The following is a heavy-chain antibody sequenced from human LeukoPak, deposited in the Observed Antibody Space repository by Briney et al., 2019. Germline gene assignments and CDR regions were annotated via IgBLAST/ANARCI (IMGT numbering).Heavy chain of an antibody. CDR3: AKRAMPYYDGSGYNYFDY. V-gene: IGHV3-23*01. D-gene: IGHD3-22*01. CDR2: MSGSGGMT. Sequence: GGSLRLSCAVSGFTFSAYAMSWVRQAPGKGLEWVSAMSGSGGMTYYADSVKGRFSISRDNSKNTLHLQMNSLRAEDTAVYYCAKRAMPYYDGSGYNYFDYWGQGTPVTVSS. CDR1: GFTFSAYA. J-gene: IGHJ4*02.